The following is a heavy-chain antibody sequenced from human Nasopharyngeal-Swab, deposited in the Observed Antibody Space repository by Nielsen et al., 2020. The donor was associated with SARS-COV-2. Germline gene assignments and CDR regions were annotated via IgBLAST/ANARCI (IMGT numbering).Heavy chain of an antibody. CDR3: ARLGSYDILTGFPRRDNWFDP. D-gene: IGHD3-9*01. CDR1: GGSISSYY. V-gene: IGHV4-59*08. Sequence: SETLSLTCTVSGGSISSYYWSWIRQPPGKGLEWIGYIYYSGSTNYNPSLKSRVTISADTSKNQFSLKLSSVTAADTAVYYCARLGSYDILTGFPRRDNWFDPWGQGTLVTVSS. J-gene: IGHJ5*02. CDR2: IYYSGST.